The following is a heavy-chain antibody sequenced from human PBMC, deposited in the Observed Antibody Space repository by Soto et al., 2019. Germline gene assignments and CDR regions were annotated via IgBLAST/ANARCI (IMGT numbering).Heavy chain of an antibody. D-gene: IGHD6-13*01. V-gene: IGHV3-30*18. J-gene: IGHJ6*02. CDR2: ISYDGSNK. CDR1: GFTFSSYG. Sequence: QVQLVESGGGVVQPGRSLRLSCAASGFTFSSYGMHWVRQAPGKGLEWVAVISYDGSNKYYADSVKGRFTISRDNSKNTLYLQMNSLRAEDTAVYYCAKGVAAAGAEGIDYYYYGMDVWGQGTTVTVSS. CDR3: AKGVAAAGAEGIDYYYYGMDV.